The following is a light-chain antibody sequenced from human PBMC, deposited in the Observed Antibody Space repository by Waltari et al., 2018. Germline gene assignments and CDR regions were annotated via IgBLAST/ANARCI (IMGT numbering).Light chain of an antibody. Sequence: QSVLTQPPSASGAPGQRVTITCSIGSSNIGRNTVNWYQQFPGTAPKLLMFNDEQRASGVPGRFSGSRSVTSVSLAISGLQSEDEATYYCAAWADTLKGLFGGGTTLTVL. CDR2: NDE. V-gene: IGLV1-44*01. J-gene: IGLJ3*02. CDR3: AAWADTLKGL. CDR1: SSNIGRNT.